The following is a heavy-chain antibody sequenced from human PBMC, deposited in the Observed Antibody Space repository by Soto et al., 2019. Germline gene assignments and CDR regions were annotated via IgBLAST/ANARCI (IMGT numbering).Heavy chain of an antibody. Sequence: ASVKVSCKASGYTFTSYGVSWVRQAPGQGLEWMGWIRAYTGYTNYAQKFQGRVTITTDTSTSTAYMELRSLISDDTAVYYCARASDGYRSGWYVGYFDYWGQGTLVTVSS. CDR2: IRAYTGYT. D-gene: IGHD6-19*01. V-gene: IGHV1-18*04. J-gene: IGHJ4*02. CDR1: GYTFTSYG. CDR3: ARASDGYRSGWYVGYFDY.